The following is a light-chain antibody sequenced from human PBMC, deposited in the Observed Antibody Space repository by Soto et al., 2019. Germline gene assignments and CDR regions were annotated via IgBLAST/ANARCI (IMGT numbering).Light chain of an antibody. CDR3: QQCSNWGFT. CDR2: DAS. J-gene: IGKJ3*01. CDR1: QSVSSNY. V-gene: IGKV3D-20*02. Sequence: EIVLTQSPGTLSLSPGERATLSCRASQSVSSNYLAWYQQKPGQAPRLLIYDASNRATGIPARFGGSGSGTDFTLTISILEPEDSAVYYCQQCSNWGFTFGPGTKVDI.